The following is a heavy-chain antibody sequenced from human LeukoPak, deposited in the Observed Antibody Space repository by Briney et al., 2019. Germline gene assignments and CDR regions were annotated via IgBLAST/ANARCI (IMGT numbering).Heavy chain of an antibody. CDR1: GGTFSSYA. CDR2: IIPIFGSA. Sequence: SVKVSCKASGGTFSSYAISWVRQAPGQGLEWMGRIIPIFGSANYAQKFQGRVTITTDESTSTAYMELSSLRSEGTAVYYCAREQQSFDFDYWGQGTLVTVSS. CDR3: AREQQSFDFDY. J-gene: IGHJ4*02. V-gene: IGHV1-69*05. D-gene: IGHD6-13*01.